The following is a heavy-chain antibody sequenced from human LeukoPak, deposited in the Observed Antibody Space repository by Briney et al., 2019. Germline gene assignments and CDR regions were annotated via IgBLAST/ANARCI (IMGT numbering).Heavy chain of an antibody. J-gene: IGHJ4*02. Sequence: GGSLRLSCAASGFTFDDYGMSWVRQAPGKGLEWVSGINWNGGSTGYADSVKGRFTISRDNAKNSLYLQMNSLRAEDTALYHCARSTLIVATTPPDYWGQGTLVTVSS. V-gene: IGHV3-20*01. D-gene: IGHD5-12*01. CDR3: ARSTLIVATTPPDY. CDR1: GFTFDDYG. CDR2: INWNGGST.